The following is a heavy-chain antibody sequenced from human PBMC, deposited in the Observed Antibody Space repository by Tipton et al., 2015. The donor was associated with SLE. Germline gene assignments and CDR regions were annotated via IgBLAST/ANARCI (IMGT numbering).Heavy chain of an antibody. V-gene: IGHV3-7*01. CDR2: IKQDGSEK. CDR1: GFTFSSYW. Sequence: SLRLSCAASGFTFSSYWMSWVRQAPGKGLEWVANIKQDGSEKYYVDSVKGRFTISRDNAKNSLYLQMNSLRAEDTAVYYCAREGYYGSGSYPFSPVWGQGTTVTVSS. D-gene: IGHD3-10*01. CDR3: AREGYYGSGSYPFSPV. J-gene: IGHJ6*02.